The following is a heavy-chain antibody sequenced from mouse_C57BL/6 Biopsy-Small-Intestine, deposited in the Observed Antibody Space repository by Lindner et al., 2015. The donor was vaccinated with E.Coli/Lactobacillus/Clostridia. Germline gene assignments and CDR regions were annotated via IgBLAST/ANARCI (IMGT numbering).Heavy chain of an antibody. V-gene: IGHV14-1*01. CDR3: STGVPTY. CDR1: GFNIKDYY. CDR2: IDPEDGDT. Sequence: VQLQESGAELVRPGASVKLSCTVSGFNIKDYYIYWVKQRPKQGLEWITRIDPEDGDTEYAPKFQGKATMTADTSSNTVYLQLSSLTSEDTAVYYCSTGVPTYWGQGTLVTVS. J-gene: IGHJ3*01.